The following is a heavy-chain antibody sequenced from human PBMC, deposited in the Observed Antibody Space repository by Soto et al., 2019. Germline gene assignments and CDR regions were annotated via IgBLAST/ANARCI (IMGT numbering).Heavy chain of an antibody. CDR1: GYSFTNND. D-gene: IGHD3-16*01. V-gene: IGHV1-8*01. CDR3: ARMATFGSLNWFDP. CDR2: MNPGSGDT. Sequence: TSVKVTCKASGYSFTNNDVTWVRQATGQGLEWMGWMNPGSGDTGYAQKFQGRVTMTRDISIATAYMELSSLRSDDTAIYYCARMATFGSLNWFDPWGQGTLVTVSS. J-gene: IGHJ5*02.